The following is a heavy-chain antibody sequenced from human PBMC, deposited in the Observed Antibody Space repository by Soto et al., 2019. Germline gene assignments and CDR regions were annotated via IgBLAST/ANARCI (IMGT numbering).Heavy chain of an antibody. D-gene: IGHD6-13*01. CDR3: ARDREPGIAAAGDAFDI. V-gene: IGHV1-46*01. J-gene: IGHJ3*02. CDR1: GYTFTSYY. CDR2: INPSGGST. Sequence: WASVKVSCKASGYTFTSYYMHWVRQAPGQGLEWMGIINPSGGSTSYAQKFQGRVTMTRDTSTSTVYMELSSLRSEDTAVYYCARDREPGIAAAGDAFDIWGQGTMVTVSS.